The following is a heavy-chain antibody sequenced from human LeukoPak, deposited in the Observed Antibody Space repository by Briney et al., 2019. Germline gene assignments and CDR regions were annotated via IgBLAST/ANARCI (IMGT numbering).Heavy chain of an antibody. J-gene: IGHJ3*02. CDR2: VNHRGST. CDR3: ARVYVEAASQGAFDI. CDR1: GGSFSDYY. V-gene: IGHV4-34*01. Sequence: PSETLSLTCAVYGGSFSDYYWSWIRQPPGKGLEWIGEVNHRGSTHYNPSLKSRVTLLVDTSKSQFSLEVSSVTDADTAVYYCARVYVEAASQGAFDIWGQGTTVTVSS. D-gene: IGHD5-24*01.